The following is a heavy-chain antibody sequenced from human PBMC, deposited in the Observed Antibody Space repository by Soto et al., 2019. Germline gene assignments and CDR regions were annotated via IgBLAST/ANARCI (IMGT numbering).Heavy chain of an antibody. CDR2: IDPSDSYT. Sequence: PGESLKISCKGSGYSFTSYWIGWVRQMPGKGLEWMGRIDPSDSYTNYSPSFQGHVTISADKSISTAYLQWSSLKASDTAMYYCASPYYDFWSVQDGSGMDVWGQGTTVTVSS. D-gene: IGHD3-3*01. J-gene: IGHJ6*02. CDR3: ASPYYDFWSVQDGSGMDV. V-gene: IGHV5-10-1*01. CDR1: GYSFTSYW.